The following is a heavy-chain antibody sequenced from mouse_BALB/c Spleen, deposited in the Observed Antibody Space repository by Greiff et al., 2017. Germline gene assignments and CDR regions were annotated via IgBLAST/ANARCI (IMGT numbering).Heavy chain of an antibody. CDR1: GFNIKDYY. CDR2: IDPENGDT. CDR3: NAEIYDGYYDAMDY. D-gene: IGHD2-3*01. V-gene: IGHV14-4*02. J-gene: IGHJ4*01. Sequence: EVQLQQSGAELVRSGASVKLSCTASGFNIKDYYMHWVKQRPEQGLEWIGWIDPENGDTEYAPKFQGKATMTADTSSNTAYLQLSSLTSEDTAVYYCNAEIYDGYYDAMDYWGQGTSVTVSS.